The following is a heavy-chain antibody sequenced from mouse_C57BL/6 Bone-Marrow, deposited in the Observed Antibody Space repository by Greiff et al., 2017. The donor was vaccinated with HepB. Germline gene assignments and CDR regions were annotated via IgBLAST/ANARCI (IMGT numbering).Heavy chain of an antibody. CDR1: GFTFSSYA. J-gene: IGHJ3*01. D-gene: IGHD3-3*01. Sequence: EVQLLESGAGLVKPGGSLKLSCAASGFTFSSYAMPWVRQTPEKGLEWVAYISPGGDYTYYADTVKGRFTISRDNARNTLYLQMSRLKSEDTAMYYCTREGHWFAYWGQGTLVTVSA. CDR2: ISPGGDYT. V-gene: IGHV5-9-1*02. CDR3: TREGHWFAY.